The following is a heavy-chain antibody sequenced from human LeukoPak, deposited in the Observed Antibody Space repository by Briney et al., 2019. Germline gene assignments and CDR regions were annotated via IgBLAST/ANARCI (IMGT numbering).Heavy chain of an antibody. J-gene: IGHJ4*02. V-gene: IGHV1-2*02. CDR2: INPNSGGT. CDR1: GYTFTGYY. CDR3: ARVDDSSGYYDVGGHFDY. Sequence: VASVKVSCKASGYTFTGYYMHWERQAPGQGLEWMGWINPNSGGTNYAQKFQGRVTMTRDTSISTAYMELSRLRSDDTAVYYCARVDDSSGYYDVGGHFDYWGQGSLVTVSS. D-gene: IGHD3-22*01.